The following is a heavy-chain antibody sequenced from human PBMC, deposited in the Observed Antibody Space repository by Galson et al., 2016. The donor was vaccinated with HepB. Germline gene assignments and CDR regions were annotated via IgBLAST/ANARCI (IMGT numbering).Heavy chain of an antibody. CDR3: ARFMEWSDY. CDR1: GYTFSSYD. J-gene: IGHJ4*02. D-gene: IGHD3-3*01. CDR2: MNPNSANT. Sequence: SVKVSCKASGYTFSSYDISWVRQAPGQGLEWMGWMNPNSANTGYVEKFQGRVTMTWNTSISTAYLELRGLRSEDTAVYYCARFMEWSDYWGRGTLVIVSS. V-gene: IGHV1-8*01.